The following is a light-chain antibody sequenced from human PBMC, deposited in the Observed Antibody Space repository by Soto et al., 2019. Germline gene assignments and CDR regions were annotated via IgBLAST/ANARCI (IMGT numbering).Light chain of an antibody. CDR2: GAS. J-gene: IGKJ1*01. V-gene: IGKV3-20*01. CDR1: QSVSSGY. CDR3: QQYTYSPWT. Sequence: EVVLTQSPGTLSLSPGERAXXXXXXSQSVSSGYLGWYQQKPGQAPRLLIYGASSRATGIPDRFSGSGSGTDFTLTISRLEPEDFEVYFCQQYTYSPWTFGQGTKV.